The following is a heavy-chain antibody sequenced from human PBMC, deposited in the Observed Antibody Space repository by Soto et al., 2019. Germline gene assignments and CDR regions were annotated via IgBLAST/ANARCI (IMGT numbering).Heavy chain of an antibody. Sequence: VQLVQSGAEVKKPGSSVKVSCKASGGTFRSHTISWVRQAPGQGLEWMGRIIPILGIANYAQKFQGSVTITADKSTSTAYMELSSLRSEDPAVYYCASLRIGVWGQGTLVTVSS. V-gene: IGHV1-69*02. CDR1: GGTFRSHT. CDR3: ASLRIGV. D-gene: IGHD2-15*01. CDR2: IIPILGIA. J-gene: IGHJ4*02.